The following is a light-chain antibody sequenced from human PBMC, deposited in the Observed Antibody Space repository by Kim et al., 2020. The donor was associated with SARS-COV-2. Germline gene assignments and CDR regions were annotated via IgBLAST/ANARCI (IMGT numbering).Light chain of an antibody. CDR3: QQRNNWPFT. Sequence: LSPGERATLSCRASQSISGYLAWYQQKPGQAPRLFIVNASQRATGIPARFSGSWSGTDFTLTINSLEPEDFAVYYCQQRNNWPFTFGEGTKVDIK. CDR1: QSISGY. CDR2: NAS. J-gene: IGKJ4*01. V-gene: IGKV3-11*01.